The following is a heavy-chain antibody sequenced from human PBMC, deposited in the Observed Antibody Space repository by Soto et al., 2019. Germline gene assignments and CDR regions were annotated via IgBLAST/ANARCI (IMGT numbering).Heavy chain of an antibody. V-gene: IGHV1-46*01. D-gene: IGHD1-7*01. Sequence: GASVKVSCKASGYTFTSYYMHWVRQAPGQGLEWMGIINPSGGSTSYAQKFQGRVTMTRDTSTSTVYMELSSLRSEDTAVYYCARSLRITGTTSSPVLAFDIWGQGTMVTVS. CDR1: GYTFTSYY. CDR2: INPSGGST. J-gene: IGHJ3*02. CDR3: ARSLRITGTTSSPVLAFDI.